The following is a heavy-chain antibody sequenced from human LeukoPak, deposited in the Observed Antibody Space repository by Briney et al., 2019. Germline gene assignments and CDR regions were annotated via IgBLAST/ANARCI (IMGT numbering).Heavy chain of an antibody. D-gene: IGHD3-22*01. CDR1: GGSISSSSNY. CDR3: WVYDSSGYYSTDRDY. V-gene: IGHV4-39*01. CDR2: IYYSGST. J-gene: IGHJ4*02. Sequence: PSETLSLTCTVSGGSISSSSNYWGWIRQPPGKGLEWIGSIYYSGSTYYNPSLKSRVTISVDTSKNQFSLKLSSVTAADTAVHYCWVYDSSGYYSTDRDYWGQGTLVTVSS.